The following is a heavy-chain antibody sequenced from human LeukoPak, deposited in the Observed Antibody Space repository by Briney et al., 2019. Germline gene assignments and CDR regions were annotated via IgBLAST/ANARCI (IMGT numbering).Heavy chain of an antibody. CDR1: GFTFSSYA. J-gene: IGHJ4*02. D-gene: IGHD3-22*01. V-gene: IGHV3-30-3*01. CDR2: IPYDGSNK. Sequence: GRSLRLSCAASGFTFSSYAMHWVRQAPGKGLEWVAVIPYDGSNKYYADPVKGRFTISRDNSKNTLYLQMNSLRAEDTAVYYCARVDYYDKGLDYWGQGTLVTVSS. CDR3: ARVDYYDKGLDY.